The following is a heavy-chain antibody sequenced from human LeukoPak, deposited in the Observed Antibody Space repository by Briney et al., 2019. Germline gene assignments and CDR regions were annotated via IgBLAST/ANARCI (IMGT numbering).Heavy chain of an antibody. CDR3: AKGISVSRTHPDAFDI. Sequence: QPGRSLRLSCAASGFTFNSYAMGWVRQAPGKGPEWVSSISGSGGSTYYADSVKGRFTISRDNSKNTLYLQMNSLRVEDTAVYYCAKGISVSRTHPDAFDIWGQGTMVTVSS. V-gene: IGHV3-23*01. CDR1: GFTFNSYA. D-gene: IGHD6-19*01. J-gene: IGHJ3*02. CDR2: ISGSGGST.